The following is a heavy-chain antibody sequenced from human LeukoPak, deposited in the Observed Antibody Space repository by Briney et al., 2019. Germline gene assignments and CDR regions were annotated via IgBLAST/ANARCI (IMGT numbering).Heavy chain of an antibody. V-gene: IGHV4-39*07. J-gene: IGHJ4*02. CDR2: IYYSGST. CDR3: ARGSDSSGLPFDY. CDR1: GGSISSSSYY. D-gene: IGHD3-22*01. Sequence: SETLSLTCTVSGGSISSSSYYWGWIRQPPGKGLEWIGSIYYSGSTYYNPSLKSRATISVDTSKNQFSLKLSSVTAADTAVYYCARGSDSSGLPFDYWGQGTLVTVSS.